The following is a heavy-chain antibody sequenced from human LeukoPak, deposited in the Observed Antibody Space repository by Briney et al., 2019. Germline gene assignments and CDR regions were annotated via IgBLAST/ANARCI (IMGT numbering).Heavy chain of an antibody. CDR2: ISWNSGSI. CDR3: ARAHYYDTSGYPTF. J-gene: IGHJ4*02. D-gene: IGHD3-22*01. Sequence: GGSLRLSCAASGFTFDDYAMHWVRQAPGKGLEWVSGISWNSGSIGYADSVKGRFTISRDNAKNSLYLQMNSLRAEDTAVYYCARAHYYDTSGYPTFWGQGTLVTVSS. V-gene: IGHV3-9*01. CDR1: GFTFDDYA.